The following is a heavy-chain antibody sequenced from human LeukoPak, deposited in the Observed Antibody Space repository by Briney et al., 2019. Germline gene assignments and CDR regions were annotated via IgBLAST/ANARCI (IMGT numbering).Heavy chain of an antibody. CDR1: GFTFSSYS. J-gene: IGHJ4*02. CDR3: ARGDVVGATTGFDY. Sequence: PGGSLRLSYAASGFTFSSYSMNWVRQAPGKGLEWVSSISSSSSYIYYADSVKGRFTISRDNAKNSLYLQMNSLRAEDTAVYYCARGDVVGATTGFDYWGQGTLVTVSS. D-gene: IGHD1-26*01. CDR2: ISSSSSYI. V-gene: IGHV3-21*01.